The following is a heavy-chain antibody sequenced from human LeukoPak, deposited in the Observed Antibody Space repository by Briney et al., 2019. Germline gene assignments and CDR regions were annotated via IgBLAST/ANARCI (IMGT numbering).Heavy chain of an antibody. CDR3: ARVTQTDYDFDY. D-gene: IGHD4-17*01. CDR1: GYTFTTYG. Sequence: ASVKVSCKASGYTFTTYGVTWVRQAPGQGLEWMGWISAYNGNTNYAQKLQGRVTMTTDTSTSTAYMELRSLRSDDTAVYYCARVTQTDYDFDYWGQGTLVTVSS. CDR2: ISAYNGNT. V-gene: IGHV1-18*01. J-gene: IGHJ4*02.